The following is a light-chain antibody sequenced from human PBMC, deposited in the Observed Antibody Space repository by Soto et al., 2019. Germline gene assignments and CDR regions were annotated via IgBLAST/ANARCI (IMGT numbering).Light chain of an antibody. J-gene: IGKJ1*01. Sequence: EIVLTQSPATLSLSPGDSATLSCRATRSISSNFLAWYQQKRGQAPRLLIHGASNRATGIPDRFSGSGSGTDFTLTISSLQSEDFAVYYCQQYNNWPVFGQGTKVE. V-gene: IGKV3D-15*01. CDR2: GAS. CDR1: RSISSNF. CDR3: QQYNNWPV.